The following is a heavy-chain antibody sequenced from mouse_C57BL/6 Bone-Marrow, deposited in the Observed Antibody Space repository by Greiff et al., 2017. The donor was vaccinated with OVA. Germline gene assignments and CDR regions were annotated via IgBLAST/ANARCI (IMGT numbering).Heavy chain of an antibody. CDR3: ARESFYYGSSPYAMDY. Sequence: DVQLQESGPGLVKPSQSLSLPCSVTGYSITSGYFWNWIRQFPGNKLECMGYISYDGSNNYNPSLKNRISITRDTSKNQFFLKLNSVTTEDTATYYCARESFYYGSSPYAMDYWGQGTSVTVSS. CDR1: GYSITSGYF. V-gene: IGHV3-6*01. CDR2: ISYDGSN. D-gene: IGHD1-1*01. J-gene: IGHJ4*01.